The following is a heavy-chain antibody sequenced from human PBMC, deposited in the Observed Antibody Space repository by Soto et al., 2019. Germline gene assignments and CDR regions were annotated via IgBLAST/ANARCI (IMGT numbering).Heavy chain of an antibody. CDR1: GFSLTTDRVG. V-gene: IGHV2-5*02. Sequence: QITLKESGPTLVKPTQTLTLTCTFSGFSLTTDRVGVGWIRQPPGEALEWLAVIYWDDSKTYRPSLESRLTNTQDTSKNPVALTMTNMDSLDTATYYCAHAYGGRSLYWGQGTLVTVSS. D-gene: IGHD1-26*01. CDR2: IYWDDSK. J-gene: IGHJ4*02. CDR3: AHAYGGRSLY.